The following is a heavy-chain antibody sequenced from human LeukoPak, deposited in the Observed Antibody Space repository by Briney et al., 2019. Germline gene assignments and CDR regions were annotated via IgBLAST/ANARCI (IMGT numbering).Heavy chain of an antibody. CDR2: ISAYNGNT. CDR1: GYTFTSYG. Sequence: GASVKVSCKASGYTFTSYGISWVRQAPGQGLEWMGWISAYNGNTNYAQKLQGRVTMTTDTSTSTAYMELRSLRSDDTAVYYCARVNHIVVVTALDYWGQGTLVTVSS. D-gene: IGHD2-21*02. CDR3: ARVNHIVVVTALDY. J-gene: IGHJ4*02. V-gene: IGHV1-18*01.